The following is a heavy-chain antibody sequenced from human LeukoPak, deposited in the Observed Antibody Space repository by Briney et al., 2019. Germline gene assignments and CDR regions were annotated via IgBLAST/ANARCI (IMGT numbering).Heavy chain of an antibody. CDR2: INPNSGGT. CDR3: ARTGTPMGRSYYFDY. J-gene: IGHJ4*02. CDR1: GYTFTGYY. D-gene: IGHD1/OR15-1a*01. Sequence: GASVKVSCKASGYTFTGYYMHWVRQAPGQGLEWMGWINPNSGGTNFAQKFQGRVTMTRDTSISTAYMELSRLRSDDTAVYYCARTGTPMGRSYYFDYWGQGTLVTVSS. V-gene: IGHV1-2*02.